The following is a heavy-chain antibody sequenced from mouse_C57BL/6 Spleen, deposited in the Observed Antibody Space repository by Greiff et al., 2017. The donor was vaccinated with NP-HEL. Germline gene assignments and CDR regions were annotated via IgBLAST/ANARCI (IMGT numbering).Heavy chain of an antibody. CDR2: IDPSDSET. CDR1: GYTFTSYW. D-gene: IGHD4-1*01. V-gene: IGHV1-52*01. J-gene: IGHJ4*01. Sequence: QVQLQQSGAELVRPGSSVKLSCKASGYTFTSYWMHWVKQRPIPGLEWIGNIDPSDSETHYNQKFKDKATLTVDKSSSTAYMQLISLTSEDSAVYYCAIQPNWSEAMDYWGQGTSVTVSS. CDR3: AIQPNWSEAMDY.